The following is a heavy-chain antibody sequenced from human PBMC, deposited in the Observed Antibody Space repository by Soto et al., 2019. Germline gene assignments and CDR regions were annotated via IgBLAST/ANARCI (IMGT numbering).Heavy chain of an antibody. Sequence: GGSLRLSCSASGFTFSSYAMSWVRQAPGKGLEWVSAISGDGSSTYFADSGKGRFTISRDNSKNTLYLQMNSLRAEDTAVYYCAKDWEFDWPNYYFDYWGQGTLVTVSS. CDR3: AKDWEFDWPNYYFDY. D-gene: IGHD3-9*01. CDR2: ISGDGSST. CDR1: GFTFSSYA. J-gene: IGHJ4*02. V-gene: IGHV3-23*01.